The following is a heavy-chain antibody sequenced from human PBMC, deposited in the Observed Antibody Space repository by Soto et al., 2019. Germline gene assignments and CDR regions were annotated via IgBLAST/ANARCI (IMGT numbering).Heavy chain of an antibody. Sequence: QVQLVESGGGVVQPGRSLRLSCAASGFTFSSYGMHWVRQAPGKGLEWVAVIWYDGSNKYYADSVKGRFTISRDNSKNTVYLQMNSLRAEDTAVYYCAGDALGSMDVWGQGTAVTVSS. CDR1: GFTFSSYG. CDR3: AGDALGSMDV. CDR2: IWYDGSNK. J-gene: IGHJ6*02. V-gene: IGHV3-33*01. D-gene: IGHD3-10*01.